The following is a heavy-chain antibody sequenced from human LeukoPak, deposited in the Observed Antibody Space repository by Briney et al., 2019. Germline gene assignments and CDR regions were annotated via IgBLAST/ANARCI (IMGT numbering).Heavy chain of an antibody. Sequence: PSETLSLTCAVYGGSFSGYYWSWIRQPPGKGLEWIGEINHSGSTNYNSSLKSRVTISVDTSKNQFSLKLSSVTAADTAVYYCARAGAIFDYWGQGTLVTVSS. D-gene: IGHD1-26*01. J-gene: IGHJ4*02. CDR2: INHSGST. CDR1: GGSFSGYY. V-gene: IGHV4-34*01. CDR3: ARAGAIFDY.